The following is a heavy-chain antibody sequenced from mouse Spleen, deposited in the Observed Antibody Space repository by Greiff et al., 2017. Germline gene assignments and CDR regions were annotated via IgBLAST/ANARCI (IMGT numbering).Heavy chain of an antibody. V-gene: IGHV2-5-1*01. Sequence: VQRVESGPSLVQPSQSLSITCTVSGFSLTSYGVHWVRQSPGKGLEWLGVIWRGGSTDYNAAFMSRLSITKDNSKSQVFFKMNSLQADDTAIYYCAKRGVYYGYDDWYFDVWGAGTTVTVSS. CDR2: IWRGGST. CDR1: GFSLTSYG. D-gene: IGHD2-2*01. J-gene: IGHJ1*01. CDR3: AKRGVYYGYDDWYFDV.